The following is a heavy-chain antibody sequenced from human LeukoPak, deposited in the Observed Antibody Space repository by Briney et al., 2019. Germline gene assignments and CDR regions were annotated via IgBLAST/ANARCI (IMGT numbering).Heavy chain of an antibody. CDR1: GYTFTSHD. Sequence: GASVKVSCKASGYTFTSHDINWVRQAPGQGLEWMGGIIPIFGTANYAQKFQGRVTITADESTSTAYMELSSLRSEDTAVYYCARSLLRYTVDGTEYFQHWGQGTLVTVSS. CDR2: IIPIFGTA. V-gene: IGHV1-69*13. D-gene: IGHD4-23*01. CDR3: ARSLLRYTVDGTEYFQH. J-gene: IGHJ1*01.